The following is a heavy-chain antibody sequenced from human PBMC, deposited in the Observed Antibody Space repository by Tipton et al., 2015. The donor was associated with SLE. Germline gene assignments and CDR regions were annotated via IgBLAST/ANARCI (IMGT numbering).Heavy chain of an antibody. Sequence: TLSLTCTVSGGSISRYYWNWIRQPPGKGLEWIGYVYYSGSTNYNPSLESRVTISVDKSKNQFSLKLSSVTAADTAVYYCARESYGGATTFDYWGQGTLVTVSS. CDR2: VYYSGST. D-gene: IGHD1-26*01. CDR3: ARESYGGATTFDY. J-gene: IGHJ4*02. V-gene: IGHV4-59*12. CDR1: GGSISRYY.